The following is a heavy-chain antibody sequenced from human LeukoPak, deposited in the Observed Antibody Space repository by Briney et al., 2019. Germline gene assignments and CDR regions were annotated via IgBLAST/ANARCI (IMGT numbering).Heavy chain of an antibody. V-gene: IGHV3-15*01. CDR3: TTDLSWEPLDY. CDR2: IKSKTDGGTT. D-gene: IGHD1-26*01. J-gene: IGHJ4*02. CDR1: GFTFSNAW. Sequence: GGSLRLSCAASGFTFSNAWMSWVRQAPGKGLEWVGRIKSKTDGGTTDYATPVKGRFTISRDDSKNTLYLQMNSLKTEDTAVYYCTTDLSWEPLDYWGQGTLVTVSS.